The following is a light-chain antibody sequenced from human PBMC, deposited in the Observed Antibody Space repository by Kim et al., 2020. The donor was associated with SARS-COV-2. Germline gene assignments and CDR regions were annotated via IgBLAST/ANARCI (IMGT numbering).Light chain of an antibody. CDR3: QQANRIPWT. CDR1: QSISSW. J-gene: IGKJ1*01. V-gene: IGKV1-12*01. Sequence: ASVGDRVTITWRASQSISSWLAWYQQKPGKAPKLLIYGASSLQSGVPSRFSGSGSGTDFTLTISSLQPEDFATYYCQQANRIPWTFGQGTKVDIK. CDR2: GAS.